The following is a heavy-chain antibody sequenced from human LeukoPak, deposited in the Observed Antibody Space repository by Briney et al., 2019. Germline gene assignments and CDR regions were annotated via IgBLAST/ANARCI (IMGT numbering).Heavy chain of an antibody. D-gene: IGHD2-15*01. CDR2: ISSSSSYT. CDR1: GFTFSDYY. CDR3: ARMVVAATPPDY. V-gene: IGHV3-11*03. Sequence: GGSLRLSCAASGFTFSDYYMSWIRQAPGKGLEWVSYISSSSSYTNYADSVKGRFTISRDNAKNSPYLQMNSLRAEDTAVYYCARMVVAATPPDYWGQGTLVTVSS. J-gene: IGHJ4*02.